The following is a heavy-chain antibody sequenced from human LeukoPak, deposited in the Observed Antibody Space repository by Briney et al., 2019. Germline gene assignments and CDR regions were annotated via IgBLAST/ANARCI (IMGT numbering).Heavy chain of an antibody. CDR3: ARDVIPMVRGVSYWFDP. CDR1: GFTFDNYA. D-gene: IGHD3-10*01. J-gene: IGHJ5*02. V-gene: IGHV3-9*01. Sequence: GGSLRLSCAASGFTFDNYAMHWVRQAPGKGLEWVSGISWSSGSIGYADSVKGRFTISRDNAKNSLYLQMNSLRAEDTAVYYCARDVIPMVRGVSYWFDPWGQGTLVTVSS. CDR2: ISWSSGSI.